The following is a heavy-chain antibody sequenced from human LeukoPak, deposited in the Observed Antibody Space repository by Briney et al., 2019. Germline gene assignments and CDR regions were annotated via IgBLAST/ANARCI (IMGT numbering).Heavy chain of an antibody. CDR2: ISSSGSTI. V-gene: IGHV3-48*03. D-gene: IGHD4-17*01. J-gene: IGHJ6*02. CDR1: GXTFSSYQ. CDR3: ARDGTTVTTNYHYGMDV. Sequence: TGGSLRLSCEASGXTFSSYQMNWVRQAPGKGLEWVSYISSSGSTIAYADSVKGRFTISRDNAKNSLYLQMNSLRAEDTAVYYCARDGTTVTTNYHYGMDVWGQGITVTVS.